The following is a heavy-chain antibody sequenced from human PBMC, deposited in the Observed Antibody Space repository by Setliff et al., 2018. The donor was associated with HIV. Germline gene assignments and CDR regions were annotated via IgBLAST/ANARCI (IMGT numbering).Heavy chain of an antibody. V-gene: IGHV4-34*01. Sequence: PSETLSLTCAVYGGSFNNYFWTWIRQPPGKGLEWIGEVNHSGSTNYNLSLKSRVTISVDTSKNQVSLKLNSITAADTAIYYCARVRDPNWNYDMDVWGQGTTVTVSS. CDR3: ARVRDPNWNYDMDV. CDR2: VNHSGST. J-gene: IGHJ6*03. D-gene: IGHD1-1*01. CDR1: GGSFNNYF.